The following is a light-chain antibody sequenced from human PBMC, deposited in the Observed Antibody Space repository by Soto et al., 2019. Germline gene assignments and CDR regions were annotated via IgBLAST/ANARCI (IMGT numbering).Light chain of an antibody. V-gene: IGLV4-60*02. CDR2: LEGSGSY. CDR3: ETWDSNIHWV. J-gene: IGLJ3*02. CDR1: SGHSSYS. Sequence: QSVLTQSSSASASLGSSVKLTCTLSSGHSSYSIAWHQQQPGKAPRYLMKLEGSGSYNKGSGVPDRFSGSSSGADRYLTISNLQFEDEADYYCETWDSNIHWVFGGGTKVTVL.